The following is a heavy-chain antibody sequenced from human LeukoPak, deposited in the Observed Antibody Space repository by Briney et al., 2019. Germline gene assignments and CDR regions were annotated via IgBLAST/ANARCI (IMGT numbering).Heavy chain of an antibody. CDR3: ARDRLDCSSTSCYWGWTSYYYYYGMDV. Sequence: ASVKVSCKASGYTFTGYYMHWVRPAPGQGLEWMGWINPNSGGTSYAQKFQGRVTMTRDTSISTAYMELSRLRSDDTAVYYCARDRLDCSSTSCYWGWTSYYYYYGMDVWGQGTTVTVSS. CDR2: INPNSGGT. J-gene: IGHJ6*02. D-gene: IGHD2-2*01. CDR1: GYTFTGYY. V-gene: IGHV1-2*02.